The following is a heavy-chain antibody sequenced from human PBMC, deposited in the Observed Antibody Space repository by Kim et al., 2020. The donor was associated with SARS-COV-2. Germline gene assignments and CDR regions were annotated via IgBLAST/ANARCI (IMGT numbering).Heavy chain of an antibody. CDR1: NFMFENYF. V-gene: IGHV3-74*03. CDR2: ITGDGDST. Sequence: GGSLRLSCVGANFMFENYFMNWVRQAPGKGPEWVSLITGDGDSTTYADSVKGRFIVSRDNARNTLYLEMKSLTAEDTAVYYCTRGQLVYSYWGRGTQVTVSS. J-gene: IGHJ1*01. CDR3: TRGQLVYSY. D-gene: IGHD6-13*01.